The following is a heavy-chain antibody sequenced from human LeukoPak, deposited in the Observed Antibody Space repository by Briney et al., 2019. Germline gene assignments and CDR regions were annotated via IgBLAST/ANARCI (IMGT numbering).Heavy chain of an antibody. CDR3: ARTRAVGNWFDP. D-gene: IGHD6-19*01. CDR1: GGSISSGGYS. Sequence: SQTLSLTRAVSGGSISSGGYSWSWIRQPPGKGLEWIGYIYHSGSTYYNPSLKSRVTISVDRSKNQFSLKLSSVTAADTAVYYCARTRAVGNWFDPWGQGTLVTVSS. V-gene: IGHV4-30-2*01. J-gene: IGHJ5*02. CDR2: IYHSGST.